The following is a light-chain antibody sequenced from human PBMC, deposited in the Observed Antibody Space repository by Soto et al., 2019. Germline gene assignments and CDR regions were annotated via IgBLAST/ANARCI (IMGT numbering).Light chain of an antibody. V-gene: IGKV1-39*01. Sequence: DIQMTQSPSSLSASVGDRVTITCRASQTINTYLNWYQQKPGKAPHLLIYATSTLQSGAPSRFSGSVSGTDFTLTISSLQPEDFATYYCQQSYSTPAFGPGTKVDIK. CDR1: QTINTY. CDR2: ATS. CDR3: QQSYSTPA. J-gene: IGKJ3*01.